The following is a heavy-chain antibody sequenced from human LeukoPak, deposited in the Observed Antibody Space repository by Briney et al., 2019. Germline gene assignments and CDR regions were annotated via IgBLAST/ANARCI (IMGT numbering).Heavy chain of an antibody. CDR2: INPNSGGT. Sequence: ASVKVSCKASGYTFTGYYMHWVRQAPGQGLEWMGWINPNSGGTNYAQKFQGRVTMTRDTSISTAYMELSRLRSDDTAVYYCARDSPAYYYDSSGYYLDYWGQGTLVTVSS. CDR1: GYTFTGYY. CDR3: ARDSPAYYYDSSGYYLDY. D-gene: IGHD3-22*01. V-gene: IGHV1-2*02. J-gene: IGHJ4*02.